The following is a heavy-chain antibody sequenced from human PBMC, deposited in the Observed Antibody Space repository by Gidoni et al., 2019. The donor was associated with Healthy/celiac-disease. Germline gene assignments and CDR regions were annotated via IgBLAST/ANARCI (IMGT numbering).Heavy chain of an antibody. J-gene: IGHJ6*02. Sequence: QVQLQQWGAGLLKPSETLSLTCAVYGGSFSGYYWSWIRQPPGKGLEWIGEINHSGSTNYNPSLKSRVTISVDTSKNQFSLKLSSVTAADTAVYYCARAAPYSSGWYVGYYHYGMDVWGQGTTVTVSS. CDR1: GGSFSGYY. CDR3: ARAAPYSSGWYVGYYHYGMDV. CDR2: INHSGST. D-gene: IGHD6-19*01. V-gene: IGHV4-34*01.